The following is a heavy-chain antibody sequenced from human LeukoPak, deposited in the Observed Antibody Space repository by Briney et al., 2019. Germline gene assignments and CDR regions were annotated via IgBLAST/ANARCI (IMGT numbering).Heavy chain of an antibody. V-gene: IGHV4-59*08. Sequence: PSETLSLTCTVSGGSISSYYWNWIRQPPGKGLEWIAYISYSGSTNYNPSFKSRVTISVDTSKNQFSLKLSSVTAADTAVYYCASYDSSGYRAFDIWGQGTMVTVSS. CDR1: GGSISSYY. J-gene: IGHJ3*02. CDR3: ASYDSSGYRAFDI. CDR2: ISYSGST. D-gene: IGHD3-22*01.